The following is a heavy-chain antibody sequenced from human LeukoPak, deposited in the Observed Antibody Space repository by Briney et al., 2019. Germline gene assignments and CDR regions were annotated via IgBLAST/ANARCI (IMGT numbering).Heavy chain of an antibody. D-gene: IGHD3-10*01. CDR3: VKDMNPGGADV. V-gene: IGHV3-9*02. J-gene: IGHJ6*02. CDR2: IYWSSSGT. CDR1: GFNSEDHA. Sequence: HPGGSLRLSCVVSGFNSEDHAMHWVRQAPGKGLEWVSGIYWSSSGTGYADSVKGRFTVPRDSAKNSLYLQMNSLRPEDTALYYCVKDMNPGGADVWGQGTTVTVSS.